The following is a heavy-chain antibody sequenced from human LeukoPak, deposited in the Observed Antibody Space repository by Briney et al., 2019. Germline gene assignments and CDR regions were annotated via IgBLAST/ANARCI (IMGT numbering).Heavy chain of an antibody. J-gene: IGHJ4*02. CDR3: ARVPGDGSNYGFDY. CDR1: GFTFSSYW. CDR2: IKQDESEK. Sequence: GGSLRLSCGASGFTFSSYWMSWVRQAPGKGLEWVANIKQDESEKYYVDSVKGRFTISRDNAKNSLYLQMNSLRVEDTAVYYCARVPGDGSNYGFDYWGQGTLVTASS. D-gene: IGHD5-24*01. V-gene: IGHV3-7*01.